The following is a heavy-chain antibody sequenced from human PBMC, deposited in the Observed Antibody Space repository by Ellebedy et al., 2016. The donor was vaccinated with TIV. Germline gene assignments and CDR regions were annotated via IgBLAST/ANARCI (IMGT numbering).Heavy chain of an antibody. CDR1: GGSISSSNYY. CDR3: ARALSMVRGGGFDP. Sequence: MPSETLSLTCTVSGGSISSSNYYWGWIRQPPGKGLEWIGSIYYSGSTYYNPSLKSRVTISIDTSKNQFSLKLSSVTAADTAVYYCARALSMVRGGGFDPWGQGTLVTVSS. J-gene: IGHJ5*02. D-gene: IGHD3-10*01. V-gene: IGHV4-39*01. CDR2: IYYSGST.